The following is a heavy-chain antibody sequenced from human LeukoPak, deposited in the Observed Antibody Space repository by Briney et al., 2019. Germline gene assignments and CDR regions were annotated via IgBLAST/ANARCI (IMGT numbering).Heavy chain of an antibody. Sequence: ASVTVSCKASGYTFTSYYMHWVRQAPGQGLEWMGIINPSGGSTSYAQKFQGRVTMTRDTSTSTVYMELSSLRSEDTAVYYCASQIIVPKGYWYFDLWGRGTLVTVSS. CDR2: INPSGGST. J-gene: IGHJ2*01. D-gene: IGHD1-26*01. CDR3: ASQIIVPKGYWYFDL. CDR1: GYTFTSYY. V-gene: IGHV1-46*01.